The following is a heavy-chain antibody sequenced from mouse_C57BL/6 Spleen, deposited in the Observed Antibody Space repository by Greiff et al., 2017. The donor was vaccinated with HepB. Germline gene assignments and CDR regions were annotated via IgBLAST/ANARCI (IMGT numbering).Heavy chain of an antibody. CDR2: IDPSDSYT. CDR3: ARRSDYYGYAMDY. V-gene: IGHV1-50*01. Sequence: VQLQQPGAELVKPGASVKLSCKASGYTFTSYWMQWVKQRPGQGLEWIGEIDPSDSYTNYNQKFKGKATLTVDTSSSTAYMQLSSLKSEDSAVYYCARRSDYYGYAMDYWGQGTSVTVSS. J-gene: IGHJ4*01. CDR1: GYTFTSYW. D-gene: IGHD1-1*01.